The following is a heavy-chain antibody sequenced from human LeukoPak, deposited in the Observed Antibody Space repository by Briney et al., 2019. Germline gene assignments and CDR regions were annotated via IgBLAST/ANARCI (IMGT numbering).Heavy chain of an antibody. CDR3: AKAPVTTCRGAFCYPFDY. J-gene: IGHJ4*02. CDR1: GFTFSSSW. V-gene: IGHV3-23*01. CDR2: ISDTGNT. Sequence: GGSLRRSCAASGFTFSSSWMSWVRQAPGKGLEWVSAISDTGNTYHADSVKGRFTISRDSSKNTLFLQMNRLRPEDAAVYYCAKAPVTTCRGAFCYPFDYWGLGTLVTVSS. D-gene: IGHD2-15*01.